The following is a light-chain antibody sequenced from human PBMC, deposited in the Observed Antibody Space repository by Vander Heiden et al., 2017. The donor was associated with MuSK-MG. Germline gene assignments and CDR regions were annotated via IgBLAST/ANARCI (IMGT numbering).Light chain of an antibody. CDR3: CSYAGSSTWV. J-gene: IGLJ3*02. CDR1: SSDIGNYNV. CDR2: EAS. V-gene: IGLV2-23*01. Sequence: QSALTQPASVSGSPGHSIPISCTGTSSDIGNYNVVSWYQQHPGKAPKLLIYEASERPSGVSNRFSGSKSGNTASLTISGLQADDEADYYCCSYAGSSTWVFGGGTKLTVL.